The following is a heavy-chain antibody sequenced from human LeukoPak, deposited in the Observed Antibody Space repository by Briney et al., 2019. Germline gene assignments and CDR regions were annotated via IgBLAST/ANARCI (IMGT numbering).Heavy chain of an antibody. V-gene: IGHV3-23*01. D-gene: IGHD2-2*02. CDR3: AKDIVVVPAAIPGGFIDP. Sequence: GGSLRLSCAASGFIFSNYAMTWVRQGPGQGLEWVSGISGSGGSTYYADSVKGRFTISRDNSKNTLYLQMNSLRAEDTAVYYCAKDIVVVPAAIPGGFIDPWGQGTLVTVSS. CDR2: ISGSGGST. J-gene: IGHJ5*02. CDR1: GFIFSNYA.